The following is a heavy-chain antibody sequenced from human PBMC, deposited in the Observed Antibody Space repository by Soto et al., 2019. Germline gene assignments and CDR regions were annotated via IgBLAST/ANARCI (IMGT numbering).Heavy chain of an antibody. CDR1: GFALSTYT. Sequence: QVQLVESGGGVVQPGRSLRLSCAASGFALSTYTMHWVRQTPGQGLEWVAVITNDGNYIYYADSVKGRFTISRDNSMNTVYLQMDSLRTEDTAVYYCAGERNAFDLWCQGTMVTVSS. J-gene: IGHJ3*01. CDR2: ITNDGNYI. CDR3: AGERNAFDL. V-gene: IGHV3-30-3*01.